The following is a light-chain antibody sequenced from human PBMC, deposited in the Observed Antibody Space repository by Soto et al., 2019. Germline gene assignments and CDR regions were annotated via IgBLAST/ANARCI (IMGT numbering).Light chain of an antibody. CDR3: QVWAGSSDHYV. CDR1: NIGSKS. V-gene: IGLV3-21*02. CDR2: DDR. J-gene: IGLJ1*01. Sequence: SYELTXPPSVSVAPGQTARITCGEDNIGSKSVHWYQQKPGQAPVLVVYDDRDRPSGIPERFSGSNSGNTATLTISRVEAGDEADYYCQVWAGSSDHYVFGTGTKVTVL.